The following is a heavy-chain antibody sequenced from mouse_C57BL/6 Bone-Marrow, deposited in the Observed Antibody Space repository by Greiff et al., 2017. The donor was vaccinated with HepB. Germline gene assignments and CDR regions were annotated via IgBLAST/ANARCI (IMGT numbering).Heavy chain of an antibody. Sequence: VQLQQSGAELVRPGASVKLSCKASGYTFTDYYINWVKQRPGQGLEWIARIYPGSGNTYYNEKFKGKATLTAEKSSSTAYMQLSSLTSEDSAVYFCATIRDDVWGTGTTVTVSS. CDR1: GYTFTDYY. J-gene: IGHJ1*03. CDR2: IYPGSGNT. D-gene: IGHD1-1*01. CDR3: ATIRDDV. V-gene: IGHV1-76*01.